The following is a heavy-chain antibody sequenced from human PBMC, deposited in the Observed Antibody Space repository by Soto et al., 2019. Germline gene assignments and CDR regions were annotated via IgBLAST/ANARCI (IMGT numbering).Heavy chain of an antibody. Sequence: ASVEVSCKASGYTFTSYGISWVRQAPGQGLEWMGWISAYNGNTNYAQKLQGRVTMTTDTSTSTAYMELRSLRSDDTAVYYCARIQAPIVVVPAATNWFDPWGQGTLVTVSS. V-gene: IGHV1-18*04. CDR1: GYTFTSYG. CDR3: ARIQAPIVVVPAATNWFDP. J-gene: IGHJ5*02. D-gene: IGHD2-2*01. CDR2: ISAYNGNT.